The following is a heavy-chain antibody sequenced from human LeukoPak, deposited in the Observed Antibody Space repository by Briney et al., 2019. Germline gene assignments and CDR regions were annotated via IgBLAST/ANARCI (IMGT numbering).Heavy chain of an antibody. V-gene: IGHV3-23*01. CDR1: GFTFSSYA. D-gene: IGHD3-3*01. Sequence: TGGSLRLSCAASGFTFSSYAMSWVRQAPGKGLEWVSVISGGGGGTYYADSVKGRFTISRDNSKNTLYLQMNSLRAEDTAVYYCARKGITIFGVAPYWGQGTLVTVSS. CDR2: ISGGGGGT. J-gene: IGHJ4*02. CDR3: ARKGITIFGVAPY.